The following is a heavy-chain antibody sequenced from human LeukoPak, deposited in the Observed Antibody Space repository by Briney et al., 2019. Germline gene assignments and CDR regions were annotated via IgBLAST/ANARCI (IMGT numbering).Heavy chain of an antibody. J-gene: IGHJ4*02. CDR2: ISSSGRTI. V-gene: IGHV3-11*04. D-gene: IGHD2-2*01. CDR3: ARPDCSSASCYEFDS. CDR1: GFTFSDYY. Sequence: GGSLRLSCAASGFTFSDYYMSWVRQAPGKGLEWVSHISSSGRTIYYADSVKGRFTISRDNAKNSLYLQMNSLRAEDTAVYYCARPDCSSASCYEFDSWGQGTLVTVSS.